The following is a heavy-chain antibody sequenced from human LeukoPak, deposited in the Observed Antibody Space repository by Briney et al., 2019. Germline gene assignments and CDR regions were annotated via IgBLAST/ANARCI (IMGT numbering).Heavy chain of an antibody. CDR3: ARLKFYDSTGYSPGHYMDV. D-gene: IGHD3-22*01. Sequence: PSEILSLTCTASGGPMYSYYWSWIRQTAGKGLEWIGRLYPGLSSDYNPSLKSRVTMSIDTSKNQFALKLSVVTAADTAVYYCARLKFYDSTGYSPGHYMDVWGKGTTVTVSS. J-gene: IGHJ6*03. V-gene: IGHV4-4*07. CDR1: GGPMYSYY. CDR2: LYPGLSS.